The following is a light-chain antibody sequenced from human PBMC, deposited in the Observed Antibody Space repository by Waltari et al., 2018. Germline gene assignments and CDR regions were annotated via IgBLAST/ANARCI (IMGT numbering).Light chain of an antibody. J-gene: IGKJ2*01. CDR2: AAS. CDR3: QQYGSSPYT. Sequence: EFVLTQSPGTLSLSPGERSTLSCRASLSVRSGYLAWYQQRRGQAPRLLIYAASSRATGIPDRFSGSGSGTDFILTISRLESEDFAVYYCQQYGSSPYTFGQGTNLEIK. CDR1: LSVRSGY. V-gene: IGKV3-20*01.